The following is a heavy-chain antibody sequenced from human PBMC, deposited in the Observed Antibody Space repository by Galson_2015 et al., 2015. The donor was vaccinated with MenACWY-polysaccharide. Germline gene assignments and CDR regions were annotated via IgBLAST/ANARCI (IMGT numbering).Heavy chain of an antibody. CDR1: GSRFSHSG. CDR2: IQYDGSKI. D-gene: IGHD6-13*01. CDR3: AREGSRIVFHAFDT. J-gene: IGHJ3*02. Sequence: RLSCAASGSRFSHSGMHWVRQAPGKGLEWVAVIQYDGSKIVYEDSVKGRFTISRDNSKNTLFLEMNSLGAEDTAVYYCAREGSRIVFHAFDTWGQGTMVTVSS. V-gene: IGHV3-33*01.